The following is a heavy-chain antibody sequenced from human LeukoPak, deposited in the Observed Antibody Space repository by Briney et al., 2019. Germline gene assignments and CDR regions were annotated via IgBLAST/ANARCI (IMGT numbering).Heavy chain of an antibody. CDR3: ARDLRYFDWLYY. CDR2: ISAYNGNT. J-gene: IGHJ4*02. Sequence: ASVKVSCKASGYTFTSYGISWVRQAPGQGLEWMGWISAYNGNTNYAQKFQGRVTMTTDTSTSTAYMELRSLRSDDTAVYYCARDLRYFDWLYYWGQGTLVTVSS. D-gene: IGHD3-9*01. V-gene: IGHV1-18*01. CDR1: GYTFTSYG.